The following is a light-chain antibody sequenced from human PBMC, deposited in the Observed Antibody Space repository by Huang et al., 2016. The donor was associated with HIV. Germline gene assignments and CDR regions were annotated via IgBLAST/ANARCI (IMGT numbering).Light chain of an antibody. Sequence: EIVMTQSPATLSVSPGERATLPCRASQSVSSNLAWYQQKPGQAPRLLIYGASTRATGIPARFSGSGSGTEFTLTISSLQYEDFAVYYCQQYNNWPPYTFGQGTKLEIK. CDR2: GAS. J-gene: IGKJ2*01. CDR1: QSVSSN. V-gene: IGKV3-15*01. CDR3: QQYNNWPPYT.